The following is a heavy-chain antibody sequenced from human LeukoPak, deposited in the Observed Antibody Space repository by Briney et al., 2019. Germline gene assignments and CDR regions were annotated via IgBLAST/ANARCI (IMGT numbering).Heavy chain of an antibody. CDR2: IYYRGSA. V-gene: IGHV4-59*01. CDR3: ARGVPEYYDFWSGYFYYFYY. Sequence: NPSQTLSLTCTVSGGSISSYYWSWIWQPPGKGLERVGCIYYRGSANYIPSLKSRVTISVDSSKNQFTLKLTSVTAADTALYYCARGVPEYYDFWSGYFYYFYYWGQGTLVTVSS. CDR1: GGSISSYY. D-gene: IGHD3-3*01. J-gene: IGHJ4*02.